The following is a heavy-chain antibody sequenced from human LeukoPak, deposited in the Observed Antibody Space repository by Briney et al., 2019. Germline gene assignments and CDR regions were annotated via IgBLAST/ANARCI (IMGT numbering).Heavy chain of an antibody. V-gene: IGHV3-66*01. CDR1: GFTVSSNY. Sequence: GGSLRLSCAASGFTVSSNYMSWVRQAPGKGLEWVSVIYSGGSTYYADSVKGRFTISRDNSKNTLYLQMNSLRAEDTAVYYCARAEEYCSSTSCFNWFDPWGQGTLVTVSS. J-gene: IGHJ5*02. CDR3: ARAEEYCSSTSCFNWFDP. D-gene: IGHD2-2*01. CDR2: IYSGGST.